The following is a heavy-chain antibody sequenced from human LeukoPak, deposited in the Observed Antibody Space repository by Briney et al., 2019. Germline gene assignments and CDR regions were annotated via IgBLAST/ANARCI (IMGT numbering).Heavy chain of an antibody. D-gene: IGHD7-27*01. Sequence: ASVKVSCKASGYTFTGYYMHWVRQATGQGLEWMGWMNPNSGNTGYAQKFQGRVTMTRNTSISTAYMELSSLRSEDTAVYYCARGFNWEFDYWGQGTLVTVSS. CDR2: MNPNSGNT. J-gene: IGHJ4*02. CDR3: ARGFNWEFDY. V-gene: IGHV1-8*02. CDR1: GYTFTGYY.